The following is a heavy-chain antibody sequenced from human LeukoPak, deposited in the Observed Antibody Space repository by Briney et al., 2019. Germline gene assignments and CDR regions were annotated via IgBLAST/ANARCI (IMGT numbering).Heavy chain of an antibody. J-gene: IGHJ4*02. Sequence: SETPSLTCTVSGGSISSSNYYWGWIRQPPGKGLEWIGSIYYSGSAYYNPSLKSRVTISVDMSKSQFSLTLSSVTAADTALYYCARHGPLYDIWSAQFYFDYWGQGTLVAVSS. V-gene: IGHV4-39*01. CDR2: IYYSGSA. CDR3: ARHGPLYDIWSAQFYFDY. CDR1: GGSISSSNYY. D-gene: IGHD3-3*01.